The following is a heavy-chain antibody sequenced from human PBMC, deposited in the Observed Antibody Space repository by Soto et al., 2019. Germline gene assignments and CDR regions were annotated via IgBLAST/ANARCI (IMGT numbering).Heavy chain of an antibody. V-gene: IGHV3-53*01. CDR3: ARDGPYCTNGICYKKYYFDY. J-gene: IGHJ4*02. D-gene: IGHD2-8*01. CDR2: IHSGGST. CDR1: GFTVSSHY. Sequence: PGGSLRLSCAASGFTVSSHYMSWVRQAPGKGLEWVSVIHSGGSTYYADPVKGRFTISRDNSKNTLYLQMNSLRAEDTAVYYCARDGPYCTNGICYKKYYFDYWGPGTLVTVSS.